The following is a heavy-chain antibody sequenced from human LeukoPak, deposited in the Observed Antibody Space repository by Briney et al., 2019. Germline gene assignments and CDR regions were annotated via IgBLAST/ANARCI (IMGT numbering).Heavy chain of an antibody. CDR2: FDPNSGAT. CDR1: GYTFSGHY. J-gene: IGHJ4*02. CDR3: ARSTSIVAHVKSPFDN. V-gene: IGHV1-2*02. D-gene: IGHD2-15*01. Sequence: ASVKVSCKASGYTFSGHYMHWVRQAPGQGLEWMGWFDPNSGATSSAQKFQGRVTMTRDTSISTAYMELSSLTSDDTAVYYCARSTSIVAHVKSPFDNWGQGTLLTVSS.